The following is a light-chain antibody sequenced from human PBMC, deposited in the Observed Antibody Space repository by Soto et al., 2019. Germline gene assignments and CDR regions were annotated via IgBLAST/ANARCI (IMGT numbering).Light chain of an antibody. CDR1: SSDVGSYNL. V-gene: IGLV2-23*02. CDR3: CSYAGTSTPYV. CDR2: DVS. Sequence: QSALTQPASVSGSPGQSITISCTGTSSDVGSYNLVSWYQQHPGKAPKLMISDVSKRPSGVSDRFSGSKSGNTASLTISGLQAEDEADYFCCSYAGTSTPYVFGTGTKVTVL. J-gene: IGLJ1*01.